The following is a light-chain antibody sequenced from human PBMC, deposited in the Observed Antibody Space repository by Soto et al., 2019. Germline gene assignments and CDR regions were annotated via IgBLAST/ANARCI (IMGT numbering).Light chain of an antibody. CDR3: CSYAGSYTFV. CDR2: DVT. J-gene: IGLJ2*01. CDR1: SSDVGGYNY. Sequence: QSALTQPRSVSGSPGQSVTISCTGTSSDVGGYNYVSWYQQHPGKAPKLMIYDVTKRPSGVPDRFSGSKSGNTASLTISGLQAEDGADYYCCSYAGSYTFVFGEGTQLTVL. V-gene: IGLV2-11*01.